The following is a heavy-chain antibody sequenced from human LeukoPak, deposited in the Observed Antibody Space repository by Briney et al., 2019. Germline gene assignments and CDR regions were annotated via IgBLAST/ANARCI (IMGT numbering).Heavy chain of an antibody. CDR3: ARHFKSNTNAFDI. CDR1: GGSISSYC. D-gene: IGHD4-11*01. Sequence: PSETLSPTYTVSGGSISSYCTSWIRQPPGKELEWIGYVYYSGSTNYNPSLKSRVTISVDTSKNQFSLKLSSVTAADTAVYYCARHFKSNTNAFDIWGQATMVTVSS. J-gene: IGHJ3*02. CDR2: VYYSGST. V-gene: IGHV4-59*08.